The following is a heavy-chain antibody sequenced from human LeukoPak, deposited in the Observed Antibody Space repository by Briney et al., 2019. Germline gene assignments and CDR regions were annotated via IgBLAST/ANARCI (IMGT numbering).Heavy chain of an antibody. D-gene: IGHD2-2*02. V-gene: IGHV4-4*07. J-gene: IGHJ5*02. Sequence: SETLSLTCTVSGGSISSYYWSWIRQPAGKGLEWIGRIYTSGSTNYNPSLKSRVTMSVDTSKNQFSLKLSSVTAADTAVYYCARQSGYCSNTSCYRGPYNWFDPWGQGTLVTVSS. CDR1: GGSISSYY. CDR2: IYTSGST. CDR3: ARQSGYCSNTSCYRGPYNWFDP.